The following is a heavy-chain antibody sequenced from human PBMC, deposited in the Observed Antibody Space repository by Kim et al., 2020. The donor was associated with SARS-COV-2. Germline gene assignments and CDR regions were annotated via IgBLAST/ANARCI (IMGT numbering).Heavy chain of an antibody. Sequence: GGSLRLSCSASGFTFSSYEMNWVRQAPGKGLEWVSYISSSGSTIYYADSVKGRFTISRDNAENSLYLQMSSLRAEDTALYYCARDNDFWRGYYGGHAMDVWGQGTTVTVSS. CDR1: GFTFSSYE. V-gene: IGHV3-48*03. CDR3: ARDNDFWRGYYGGHAMDV. CDR2: ISSSGSTI. J-gene: IGHJ6*02. D-gene: IGHD3-3*01.